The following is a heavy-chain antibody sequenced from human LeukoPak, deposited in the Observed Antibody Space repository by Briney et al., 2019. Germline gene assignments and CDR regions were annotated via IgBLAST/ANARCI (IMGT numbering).Heavy chain of an antibody. CDR3: AKDPGLWSDYYYYIDV. J-gene: IGHJ6*03. D-gene: IGHD5-18*01. CDR2: ISYDGSNK. Sequence: PGRSLRLSCAASGFTFSSYGMHWVRQAPGKGLEWVAVISYDGSNKYYVDSVKGRFTISRDNSKNTLYLQMNSLRTEDTAVYYCAKDPGLWSDYYYYIDVWGKGTTVTISS. V-gene: IGHV3-30*18. CDR1: GFTFSSYG.